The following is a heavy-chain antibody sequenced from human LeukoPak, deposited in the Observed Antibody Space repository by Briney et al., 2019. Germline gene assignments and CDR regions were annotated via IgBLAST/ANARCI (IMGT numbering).Heavy chain of an antibody. CDR2: IYYTGST. CDR1: GGSIGSSNYF. V-gene: IGHV4-39*02. Sequence: SETLSLTCTVSGGSIGSSNYFWGWIRQPPGKGLEWIGSIYYTGSTYYNPSLKSRVTISMDTSNNHFSLKLSSVTAADTAVYYCTSGYAPPLDYWGQGTLVTVSS. D-gene: IGHD3-16*01. J-gene: IGHJ4*02. CDR3: TSGYAPPLDY.